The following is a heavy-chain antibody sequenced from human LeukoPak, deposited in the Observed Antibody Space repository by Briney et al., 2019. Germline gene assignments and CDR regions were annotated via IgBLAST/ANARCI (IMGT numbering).Heavy chain of an antibody. D-gene: IGHD2-15*01. J-gene: IGHJ5*02. CDR2: IYYSGNT. CDR1: GGSISSTTHY. CDR3: ARHPKGYFSRFDP. V-gene: IGHV4-39*01. Sequence: ETLSLTCTVSGGSISSTTHYWGWIRQPPGKGLEWIGSIYYSGNTDYNPSLKSRVTISVDTSKNQFSLKLNSVTAADTAVYYCARHPKGYFSRFDPWGQGTLVTVSS.